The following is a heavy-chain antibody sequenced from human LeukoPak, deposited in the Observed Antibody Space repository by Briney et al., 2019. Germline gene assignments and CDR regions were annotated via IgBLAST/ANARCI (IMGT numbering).Heavy chain of an antibody. CDR2: FSCSRSCI. D-gene: IGHD3-9*01. V-gene: IGHV3-21*01. J-gene: IGHJ6*02. Sequence: GGSLRLSCAASGFTLSSYSMNWVRQARGKGLEGVSSFSCSRSCIYYADSVKGRFTISRDNAKNSLYMQMTRLRAEDTAVYYCARHLAAYYDTLPGYPYPYYYYGMDVWGQGTTVTVSS. CDR3: ARHLAAYYDTLPGYPYPYYYYGMDV. CDR1: GFTLSSYS.